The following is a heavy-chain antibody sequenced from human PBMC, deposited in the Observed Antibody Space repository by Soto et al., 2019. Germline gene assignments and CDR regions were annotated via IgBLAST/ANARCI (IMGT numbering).Heavy chain of an antibody. CDR2: IIPIFGTA. CDR1: GGTFSSYA. J-gene: IGHJ4*02. D-gene: IGHD3-22*01. V-gene: IGHV1-69*13. CDR3: ARVYDSSGYYFAY. Sequence: ASVEVSCKASGGTFSSYAISWVRQAPGQGLEWMGGIIPIFGTANYAQKFQGRVTITADESTSTAYMELSSLGSEDTAVYYCARVYDSSGYYFAYWGQGTLVTVSS.